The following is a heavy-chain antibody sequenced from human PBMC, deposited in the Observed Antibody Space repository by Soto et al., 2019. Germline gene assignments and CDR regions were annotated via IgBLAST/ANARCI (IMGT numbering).Heavy chain of an antibody. CDR2: IKQDGSEK. CDR1: GFTFSSYW. Sequence: PGGSLRLSCAASGFTFSSYWMGWVRQAPGKGLEWVANIKQDGSEKYYVDSVKGRFTISRDNAKNSLYLQMNSLRAEDTAVYYCARKTTVTPAEYYYYYMDVWGKGTTVTVSS. J-gene: IGHJ6*03. D-gene: IGHD4-4*01. CDR3: ARKTTVTPAEYYYYYMDV. V-gene: IGHV3-7*01.